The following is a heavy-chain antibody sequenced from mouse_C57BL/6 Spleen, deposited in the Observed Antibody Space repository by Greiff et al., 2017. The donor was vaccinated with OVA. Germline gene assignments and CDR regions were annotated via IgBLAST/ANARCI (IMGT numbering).Heavy chain of an antibody. D-gene: IGHD1-1*01. CDR3: ARSIYYYGSSPAWFAY. CDR2: INPNNGGT. Sequence: VQLQQSGPELVKPGASVQIPCKASGYTFTDYNMDWVKQSHGKSLEWIGDINPNNGGTIYNQKFKGKATLTVDKSSSTAYMELRSLTSEDTAVYYCARSIYYYGSSPAWFAYWGQGTLVTVSA. CDR1: GYTFTDYN. V-gene: IGHV1-18*01. J-gene: IGHJ3*01.